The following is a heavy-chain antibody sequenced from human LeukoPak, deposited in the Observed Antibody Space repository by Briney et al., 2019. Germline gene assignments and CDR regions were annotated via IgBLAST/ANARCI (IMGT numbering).Heavy chain of an antibody. V-gene: IGHV1-2*02. Sequence: ASVKVSCKASGYTFTSYAMNWVRQAPGQGLEWMGWINPNSGGTNYAQKFQGRVTMTRDTSISTAYMELSRLRSDDTAVYYCARGMDSYYYDSSGYPYYYYYMDVWGKGTTVTVSS. D-gene: IGHD3-22*01. J-gene: IGHJ6*03. CDR3: ARGMDSYYYDSSGYPYYYYYMDV. CDR2: INPNSGGT. CDR1: GYTFTSYA.